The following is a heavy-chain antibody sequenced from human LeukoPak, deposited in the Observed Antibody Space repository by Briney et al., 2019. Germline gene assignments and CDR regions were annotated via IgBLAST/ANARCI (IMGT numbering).Heavy chain of an antibody. J-gene: IGHJ4*02. V-gene: IGHV3-74*01. D-gene: IGHD3-3*01. CDR2: IKGDGIST. Sequence: GGSLRLSCAASGFTFNDFAMHWVRHAPGQGLVWVSRIKGDGISTNYADSVKGRFTISRDIAKNTLYLQMNSLRAEDTGVYYCAKDHYWSIDYWGRGTLVTVSS. CDR1: GFTFNDFA. CDR3: AKDHYWSIDY.